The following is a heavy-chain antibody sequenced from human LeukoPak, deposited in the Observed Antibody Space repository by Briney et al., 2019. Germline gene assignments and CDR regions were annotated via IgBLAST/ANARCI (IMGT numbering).Heavy chain of an antibody. CDR2: INWNGGST. CDR3: ARDWGLLTHFDY. Sequence: PGGSLRLSCAASGFTFDDHGMNWVRQAPGKGLEWVSGINWNGGSTFYADSVKGRFTISRDNTKNTLYLQMNSLRAEDTAVYYCARDWGLLTHFDYWGQGTLVTVSS. J-gene: IGHJ4*02. V-gene: IGHV3-20*04. CDR1: GFTFDDHG. D-gene: IGHD3-10*01.